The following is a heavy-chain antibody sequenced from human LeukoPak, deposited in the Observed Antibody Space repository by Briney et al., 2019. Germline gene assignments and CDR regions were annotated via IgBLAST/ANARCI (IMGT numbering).Heavy chain of an antibody. CDR3: ARQYCTNGVCYRAVSTGFDY. CDR1: GYTFTSYY. CDR2: INTNTGNP. D-gene: IGHD2-8*01. V-gene: IGHV7-4-1*02. Sequence: ASVKVSCKASGYTFTSYYMHWVRQAPGQGLEWMGWINTNTGNPTYAQGFTGRFVFSLDTSVSTAYLQISSLKAEDTAVYYCARQYCTNGVCYRAVSTGFDYWGQGTLVTVSS. J-gene: IGHJ4*02.